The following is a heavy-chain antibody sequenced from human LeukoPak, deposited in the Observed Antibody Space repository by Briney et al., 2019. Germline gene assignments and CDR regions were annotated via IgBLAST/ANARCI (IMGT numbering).Heavy chain of an antibody. J-gene: IGHJ4*02. CDR2: ISYDGSNK. CDR1: GFTFGRYA. V-gene: IGHV3-30*04. D-gene: IGHD6-19*01. CDR3: ARGSGWYAEGFDY. Sequence: GGSLSLSCAASGFTFGRYAMHWVRQAPGKGLEWVAVISYDGSNKYYADSVKGRFTISRDNSKNTLYLQMNSLRAEDTAVYYCARGSGWYAEGFDYWGQGTLVTVSS.